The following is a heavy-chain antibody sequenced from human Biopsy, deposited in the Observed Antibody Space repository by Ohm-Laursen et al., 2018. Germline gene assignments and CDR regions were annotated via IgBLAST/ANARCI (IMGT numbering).Heavy chain of an antibody. CDR3: AGRPWPNAFDI. CDR2: IYTSGSP. Sequence: TLSLTCTVSGDSINNYYWSWIRQPAGKGLEWIGRIYTSGSPNYNLSLESRVTISVDTSRNQFSLKLSSVTAADTAVYYCAGRPWPNAFDIWGQGTMVTVSS. V-gene: IGHV4-4*07. J-gene: IGHJ3*02. CDR1: GDSINNYY. D-gene: IGHD5-12*01.